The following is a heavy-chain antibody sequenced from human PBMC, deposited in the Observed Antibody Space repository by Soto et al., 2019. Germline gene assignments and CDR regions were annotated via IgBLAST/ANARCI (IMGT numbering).Heavy chain of an antibody. CDR1: GGSVTSGDYY. D-gene: IGHD4-17*01. CDR3: ARDQMNTYYGDDYGMDV. J-gene: IGHJ6*02. V-gene: IGHV4-61*08. CDR2: IYYNGST. Sequence: SETLSLTCTVSGGSVTSGDYYWSWIRQPPGKGLEWIGYIYYNGSTNYNPSLKSQVTISVDMSKNQFSLKLSSVTAADTAVYFCARDQMNTYYGDDYGMDVWGQGTTVTVSS.